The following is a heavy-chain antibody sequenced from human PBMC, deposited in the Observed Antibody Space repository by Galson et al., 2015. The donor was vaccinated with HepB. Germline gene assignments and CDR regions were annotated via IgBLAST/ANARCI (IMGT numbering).Heavy chain of an antibody. D-gene: IGHD3-3*01. CDR2: ISPYNGNT. Sequence: QSGAEVKKPGASVKVSCNTSGYTFTNFGISWVRQAPGQGLEWMGWISPYNGNTNYAQRLQGRVTMTTDTSTSTAYMELRSLTSDDTAVYYCARDTDSGSWDLWSGYYPGGDYWGQGTLVTVSS. CDR3: ARDTDSGSWDLWSGYYPGGDY. CDR1: GYTFTNFG. V-gene: IGHV1-18*01. J-gene: IGHJ4*02.